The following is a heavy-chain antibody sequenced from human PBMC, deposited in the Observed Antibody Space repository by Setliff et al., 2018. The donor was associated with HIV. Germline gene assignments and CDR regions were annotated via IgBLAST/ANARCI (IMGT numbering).Heavy chain of an antibody. CDR1: GVSITSNSYY. V-gene: IGHV4-39*01. J-gene: IGHJ3*01. CDR3: ANAPYPRRAFDV. Sequence: TLSLTCTVSGVSITSNSYYWGWIRQPPGKGLEWIGSLYNNGVTYYNPSLRSRVTIFVDMSKNQFSLKLTSVTAADTAMYYCANAPYPRRAFDVWGQGTVVTVSS. CDR2: LYNNGVT.